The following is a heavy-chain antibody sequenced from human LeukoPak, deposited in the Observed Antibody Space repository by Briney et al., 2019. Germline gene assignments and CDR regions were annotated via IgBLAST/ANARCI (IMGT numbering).Heavy chain of an antibody. J-gene: IGHJ4*02. CDR1: GFTFSSYS. CDR2: INSDGSST. CDR3: ARVIAPLPLHYFDY. D-gene: IGHD3-22*01. V-gene: IGHV3-74*01. Sequence: GGSLRLSCAASGFTFSSYSMNWVRQAPGKGLVWVSRINSDGSSTSYADSVKGRFTISRGNAKNSLYLQMNSLRAEDTALYYCARVIAPLPLHYFDYWGQGTLVTVSS.